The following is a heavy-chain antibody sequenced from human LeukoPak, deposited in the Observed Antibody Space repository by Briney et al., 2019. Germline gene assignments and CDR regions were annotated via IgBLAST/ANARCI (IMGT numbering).Heavy chain of an antibody. V-gene: IGHV3-21*01. D-gene: IGHD1-1*01. J-gene: IGHJ4*02. CDR1: GFTFSSYS. CDR2: ISGSSSYI. CDR3: GRARITGTTWTHFDF. Sequence: PGGSLRLSCAASGFTFSSYSMNWVRQAPGKGLEWVSSISGSSSYIYYADSVKGRFTISRDNAKNSVYLQMNSLRAEDTAVYYCGRARITGTTWTHFDFWGQGTLVTVSS.